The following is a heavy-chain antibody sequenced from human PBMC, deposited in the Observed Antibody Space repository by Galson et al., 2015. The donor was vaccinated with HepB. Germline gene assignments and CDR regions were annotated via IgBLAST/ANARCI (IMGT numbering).Heavy chain of an antibody. CDR2: IRSKAYGGTT. Sequence: SLRLSCAASGFTFGDYAMSWVRQAPGKGLEWVGFIRSKAYGGTTEYAASVKGRFTISRDDSKSIAYLQMNSLKTEDTAVYYCARGGSSSWYRQPGNYWGQGTLVTVSS. V-gene: IGHV3-49*04. D-gene: IGHD6-13*01. CDR3: ARGGSSSWYRQPGNY. CDR1: GFTFGDYA. J-gene: IGHJ4*02.